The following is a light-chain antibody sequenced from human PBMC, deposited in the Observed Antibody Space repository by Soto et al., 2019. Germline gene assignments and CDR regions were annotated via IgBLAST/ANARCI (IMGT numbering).Light chain of an antibody. CDR1: QTVSRY. Sequence: DIQPTQSPSSLSATLGDTVTMTGLASQTVSRYLNWYQQKSGTAPKLLIYAASTLHTGVPSRFSGRGSGTDFTLTINNLQREDFADYFCQQTYSNLWTFGQGTKVDI. CDR3: QQTYSNLWT. V-gene: IGKV1-39*01. J-gene: IGKJ1*01. CDR2: AAS.